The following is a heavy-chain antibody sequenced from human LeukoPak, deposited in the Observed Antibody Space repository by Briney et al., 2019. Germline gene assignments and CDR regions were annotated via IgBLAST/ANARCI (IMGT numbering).Heavy chain of an antibody. V-gene: IGHV4-34*01. Sequence: SETLSLTCAVYGGSFSGYYWSWIRQPPGKGLEWIGKINHSGSTNYNPSLKSRVTISVDTSKNQFSLKLSSVTAADTAVYYCARKRPSYHQNNWFDPWGQGTLVTVSS. CDR1: GGSFSGYY. CDR2: INHSGST. CDR3: ARKRPSYHQNNWFDP. J-gene: IGHJ5*02. D-gene: IGHD1-1*01.